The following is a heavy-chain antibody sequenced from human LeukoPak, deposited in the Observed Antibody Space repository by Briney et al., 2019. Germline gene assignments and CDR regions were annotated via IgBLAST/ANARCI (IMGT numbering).Heavy chain of an antibody. J-gene: IGHJ4*02. V-gene: IGHV3-48*04. CDR2: ISSSGSPT. D-gene: IGHD1-26*01. Sequence: GGSLRLSCAASGFTFSSYWMNWVRQAPGKGLEWVSYISSSGSPTYYADSVKGRFTISRDNAKNSLYLQMNSLRAEDTALYYCASGAQSDYWGQGTLVTVSS. CDR1: GFTFSSYW. CDR3: ASGAQSDY.